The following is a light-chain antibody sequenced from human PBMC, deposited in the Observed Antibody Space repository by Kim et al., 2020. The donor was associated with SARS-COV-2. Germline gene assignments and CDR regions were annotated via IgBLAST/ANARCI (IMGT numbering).Light chain of an antibody. V-gene: IGLV2-18*02. CDR3: CSYAGNFSSV. Sequence: GQSVTSSCIGTSSDVGSYNRVSWYQQAPGTAPKFIMYEVSNRPSGVPDRFSGSKSGNTASLTISGLQAEDEADYYCCSYAGNFSSVFGGGTQLTVL. CDR1: SSDVGSYNR. CDR2: EVS. J-gene: IGLJ3*02.